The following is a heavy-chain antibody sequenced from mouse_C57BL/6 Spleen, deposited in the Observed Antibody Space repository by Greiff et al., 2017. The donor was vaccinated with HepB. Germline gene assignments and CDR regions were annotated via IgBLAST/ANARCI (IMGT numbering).Heavy chain of an antibody. D-gene: IGHD1-1*01. J-gene: IGHJ2*01. CDR1: GYTFTSYG. V-gene: IGHV1-81*01. CDR3: ARASGSGGYYFDY. Sequence: VQLQQSGAELARPGASVKLSCKASGYTFTSYGISWVKQRTGQGLEWIGEIYPRSGNTYYNEKFKGKATLTADKSSSTAYMELRSLTSEDSAVYFCARASGSGGYYFDYWGQGTTLTVSS. CDR2: IYPRSGNT.